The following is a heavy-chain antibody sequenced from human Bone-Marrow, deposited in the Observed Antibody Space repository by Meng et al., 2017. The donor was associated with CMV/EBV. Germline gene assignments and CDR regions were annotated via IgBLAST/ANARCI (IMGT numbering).Heavy chain of an antibody. CDR3: ARGGPDIVVVPAARGNFDY. CDR1: GYTFTSYD. Sequence: ASVKVSCKASGYTFTSYDINWVRQTTGQGLEWMGWMNPNIGTTGYAQKFQGRVTMTRDTSISTAYMELSDLRSEDTAVYYCARGGPDIVVVPAARGNFDYWGQGTLVTVSS. D-gene: IGHD2-2*01. V-gene: IGHV1-8*01. J-gene: IGHJ4*02. CDR2: MNPNIGTT.